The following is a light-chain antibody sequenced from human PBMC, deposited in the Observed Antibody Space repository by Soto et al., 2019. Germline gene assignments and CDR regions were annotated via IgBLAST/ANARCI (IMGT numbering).Light chain of an antibody. CDR1: TGAVTSGNY. CDR3: LLYYGGAQLV. V-gene: IGLV7-43*01. CDR2: TTN. J-gene: IGLJ3*02. Sequence: QAVVTQEPSLTVSPGGTVTLTCASSTGAVTSGNYPSWFQQKPGQTPRTLIYTTNKKHSWTPARFSGSLLGDKAALTLSGAQPEDEAEYYCLLYYGGAQLVFGSGTKLTVL.